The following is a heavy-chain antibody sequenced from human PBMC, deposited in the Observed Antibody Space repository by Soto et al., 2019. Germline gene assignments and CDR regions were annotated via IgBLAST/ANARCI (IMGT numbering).Heavy chain of an antibody. CDR2: ISTYNGDT. V-gene: IGHV1-18*01. CDR1: GYTFTRSG. J-gene: IGHJ6*02. CDR3: AREGVAPYYYYGMDV. D-gene: IGHD5-12*01. Sequence: QVQLVQSGAEVKKPGASVKVSCKASGYTFTRSGISWVRQAPGQGLEWMGWISTYNGDTNYAQTFQGRVTMTTDTSTSTVTMEVRSLRSDGTAVYYCAREGVAPYYYYGMDVWGQGTPVTVSS.